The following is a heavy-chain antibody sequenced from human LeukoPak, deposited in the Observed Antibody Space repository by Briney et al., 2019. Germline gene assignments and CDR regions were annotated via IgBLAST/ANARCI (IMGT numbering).Heavy chain of an antibody. J-gene: IGHJ4*02. CDR3: ARGTSDARYYFDY. V-gene: IGHV3-48*03. D-gene: IGHD1-1*01. Sequence: GGSLRLSCAASGFTFSSYEMHWVRQAPGKGLEWVSYISSSDSTIYYADSVKGRFTISRDNAKNSLYLQMNSLRAEDTALYYCARGTSDARYYFDYWGQGILVTVSS. CDR2: ISSSDSTI. CDR1: GFTFSSYE.